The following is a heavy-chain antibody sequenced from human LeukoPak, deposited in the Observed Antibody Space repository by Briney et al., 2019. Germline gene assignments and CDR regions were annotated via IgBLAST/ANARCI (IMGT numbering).Heavy chain of an antibody. D-gene: IGHD2-15*01. J-gene: IGHJ4*02. CDR2: IRFDGSNK. V-gene: IGHV3-30*02. CDR1: GFTFSNYG. CDR3: AKSGLNRFDY. Sequence: QPGGSLRLSCAASGFTFSNYGMHWVRQAPGKGLEWVAFIRFDGSNKYYADSVKGRFTISRDNSKNTLYLQMNSLRAEDTAVYYCAKSGLNRFDYWGQGTLVTVSS.